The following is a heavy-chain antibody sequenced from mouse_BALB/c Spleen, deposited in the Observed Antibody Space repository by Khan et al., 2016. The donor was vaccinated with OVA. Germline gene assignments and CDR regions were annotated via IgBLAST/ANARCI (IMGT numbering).Heavy chain of an antibody. CDR3: ARVGYSGTMDY. D-gene: IGHD2-14*01. J-gene: IGHJ4*01. CDR1: GYTFTTYG. Sequence: QIQLVQSGPELKKPGVTVKISCEASGYTFTTYGMNWVKQAPGKGLKWMGWINTYTGEPTYVDDFKGRFAFSLETSASTAYLQINNLKNEDPATYFCARVGYSGTMDYWGQGTSVTVSS. CDR2: INTYTGEP. V-gene: IGHV9-3-1*01.